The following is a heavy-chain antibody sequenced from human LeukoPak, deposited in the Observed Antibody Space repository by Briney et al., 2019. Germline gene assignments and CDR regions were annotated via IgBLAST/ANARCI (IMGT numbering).Heavy chain of an antibody. CDR1: GGSFSGYY. D-gene: IGHD2-21*02. CDR2: INHSGST. J-gene: IGHJ6*02. Sequence: SETLSLTCAVYGGSFSGYYWSWIRQPPGKGLEWIGEINHSGSTNYNPSLRSRVTISVDTSKNQFSLKLSSVTAADTAVYYCARQEVVTALPLTTLYSYYGMDVWGQGTTVTVSS. CDR3: ARQEVVTALPLTTLYSYYGMDV. V-gene: IGHV4-34*01.